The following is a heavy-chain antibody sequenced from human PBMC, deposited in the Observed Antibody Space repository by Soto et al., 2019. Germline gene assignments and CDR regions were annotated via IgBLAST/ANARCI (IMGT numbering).Heavy chain of an antibody. CDR1: GFTVSSNY. V-gene: IGHV3-53*02. CDR3: ALYSSSSGWFDP. Sequence: EVQLVETGGGLIQPGGSLRLSCVASGFTVSSNYMSWVRQAPGKGLEWVSVIYSAGSTQYADSVKGRFTISRDNSKNTLYLQMNSLRAEDTAVYYCALYSSSSGWFDPWGQGTLVTVSS. D-gene: IGHD6-6*01. J-gene: IGHJ5*02. CDR2: IYSAGST.